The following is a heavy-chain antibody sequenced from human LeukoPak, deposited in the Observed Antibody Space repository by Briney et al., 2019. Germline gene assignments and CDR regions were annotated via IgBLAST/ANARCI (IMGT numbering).Heavy chain of an antibody. CDR3: ARAGDILTGYYVESYWFDP. D-gene: IGHD3-9*01. CDR1: GGSISSYY. CDR2: IYYSGST. V-gene: IGHV4-59*01. J-gene: IGHJ5*02. Sequence: SETLSLTCTVSGGSISSYYWNWIRQPPGKGLEWIGYIYYSGSTNYNPSLKSRVTISVDTSKNQFSLKLSSVTAADTAVYYCARAGDILTGYYVESYWFDPWGQGTLVTVSS.